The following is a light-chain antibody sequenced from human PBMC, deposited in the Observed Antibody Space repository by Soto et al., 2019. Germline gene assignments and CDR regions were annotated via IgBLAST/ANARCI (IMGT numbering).Light chain of an antibody. CDR2: EDN. CDR1: SGNIASNY. V-gene: IGLV6-57*03. CDR3: QAYDDSHQV. J-gene: IGLJ3*02. Sequence: NFMLTQPHSVSESLGQTVTISCTRSSGNIASNYVQWYQQRPGSAPTTVIYEDNQRPSGVPDRFSGSIDSSSNSAALTISGLKTEDEADYYCQAYDDSHQVFGGGTKVTVL.